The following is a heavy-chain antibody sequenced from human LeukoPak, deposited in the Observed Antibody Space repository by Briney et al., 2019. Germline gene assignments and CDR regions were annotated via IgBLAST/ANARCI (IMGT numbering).Heavy chain of an antibody. J-gene: IGHJ6*03. V-gene: IGHV4-61*02. CDR1: GGSISSGSYY. Sequence: SETLSLTCTVSGGSISSGSYYWSWIRQPAGKGLEWIGRIYTSGSTNYNPSLKSRVTISVDTSKNQFSLKLSSVTAADTAVYYCARRLEIGYYMDVWGKGTTVTISS. D-gene: IGHD3-10*01. CDR2: IYTSGST. CDR3: ARRLEIGYYMDV.